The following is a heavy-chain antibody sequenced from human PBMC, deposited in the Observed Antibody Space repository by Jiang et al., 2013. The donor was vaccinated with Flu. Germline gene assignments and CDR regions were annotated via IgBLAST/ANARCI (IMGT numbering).Heavy chain of an antibody. CDR3: ARGCTTGYYDS. V-gene: IGHV7-4-1*02. CDR2: INTNTGKA. D-gene: IGHD1-1*01. CDR1: GYTFTTCA. Sequence: GYTFTTCAMNWVRQVPGQGLESLGWINTNTGKATYAPGFTGRFVLSFDTSVSTAYLQISGLQAADTAIYYCARGCTTGYYDSWGQGTLVTVSS. J-gene: IGHJ4*02.